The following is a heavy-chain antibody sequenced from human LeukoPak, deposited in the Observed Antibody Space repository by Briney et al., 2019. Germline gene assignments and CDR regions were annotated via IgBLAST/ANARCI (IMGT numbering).Heavy chain of an antibody. J-gene: IGHJ1*01. D-gene: IGHD3-3*01. CDR3: AKLTYYDFWSGYQYFQH. V-gene: IGHV3-23*01. CDR1: GFTFSSHA. Sequence: GGSLRLSCAASGFTFSSHAMSWVRQAPGKGLEWVSAISGCGDNTYYADSFKGRFTISRDNSKNTLYLQMNSLRAEDTALYYCAKLTYYDFWSGYQYFQHWGQGTLVTVSS. CDR2: ISGCGDNT.